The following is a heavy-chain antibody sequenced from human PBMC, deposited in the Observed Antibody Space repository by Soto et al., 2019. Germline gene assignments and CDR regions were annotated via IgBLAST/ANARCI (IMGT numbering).Heavy chain of an antibody. Sequence: PGGSLRLSCEGSGFTFSQYWMDWVRQSPGQGLEWAANINQEGSQGFYADSVKGRFTITRDNAQSSLFLQMDSLRPEDAAVYYCAKNNGWFSLASWGQGALVTVSS. D-gene: IGHD2-15*01. J-gene: IGHJ4*02. CDR3: AKNNGWFSLAS. V-gene: IGHV3-7*01. CDR2: INQEGSQG. CDR1: GFTFSQYW.